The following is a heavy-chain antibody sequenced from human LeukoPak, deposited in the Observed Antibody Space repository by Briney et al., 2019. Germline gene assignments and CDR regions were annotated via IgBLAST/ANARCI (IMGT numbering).Heavy chain of an antibody. V-gene: IGHV4-59*08. D-gene: IGHD5-18*01. CDR3: ATGPHTALDY. CDR1: GGSINNYY. CDR2: ISYTGTT. Sequence: SETLSLTCTVSGGSINNYYWSWIRQPPGKGLEWIGYISYTGTTIYNPSLKTRVTISVDTSNQLSLKLSSVTAADTAMYYCATGPHTALDYWGQGTLVTVSS. J-gene: IGHJ4*02.